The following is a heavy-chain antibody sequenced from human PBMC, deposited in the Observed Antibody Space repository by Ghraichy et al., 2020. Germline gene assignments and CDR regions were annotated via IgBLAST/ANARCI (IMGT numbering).Heavy chain of an antibody. D-gene: IGHD3-3*01. Sequence: GGSLRLSCAASGFTFSSYGMSWVRQAPGKGLEWVSGVSGSGGSTYYADSVRGRFTISRDNSKTTLSIQMNSLRSEDTAVYYCARDADYDFWNGYYTPPRDHWGRRPLVTLAS. CDR2: VSGSGGST. J-gene: IGHJ4*02. CDR1: GFTFSSYG. CDR3: ARDADYDFWNGYYTPPRDH. V-gene: IGHV3-23*01.